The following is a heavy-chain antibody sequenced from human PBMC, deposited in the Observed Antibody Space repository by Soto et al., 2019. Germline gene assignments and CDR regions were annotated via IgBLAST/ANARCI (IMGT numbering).Heavy chain of an antibody. CDR3: ASGSVGTTGTMFVNGREDY. CDR2: IWYDGSYK. D-gene: IGHD1-1*01. V-gene: IGHV3-33*01. Sequence: QVQLEESGGGVVQPGGSLRLSCIASGFSFSNYGMHWVRQAPGKGLEWVALIWYDGSYKYYADSVKGRFTISRDNSKKTLFLQMNSLRADDTALYFCASGSVGTTGTMFVNGREDYWGQGTLVIVSS. CDR1: GFSFSNYG. J-gene: IGHJ4*02.